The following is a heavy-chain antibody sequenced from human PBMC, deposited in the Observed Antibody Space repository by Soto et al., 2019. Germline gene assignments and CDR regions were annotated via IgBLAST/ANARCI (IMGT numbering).Heavy chain of an antibody. D-gene: IGHD3-16*01. Sequence: GGSLRLSCAASGFTFSSYWMHWVRQAPGKGLVWVSRINSDGSSTSYADSVKGRFTISRDNAKNTLYLQMNSLRAEDTAVYYCERVGGVQIRYYYYGMAVWGKGTTVTVSS. CDR1: GFTFSSYW. J-gene: IGHJ6*04. CDR3: ERVGGVQIRYYYYGMAV. V-gene: IGHV3-74*01. CDR2: INSDGSST.